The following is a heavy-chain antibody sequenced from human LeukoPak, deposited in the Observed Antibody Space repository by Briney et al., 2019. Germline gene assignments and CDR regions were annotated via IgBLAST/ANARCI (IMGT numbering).Heavy chain of an antibody. V-gene: IGHV3-11*01. CDR2: ISSSGSTI. CDR1: GFTFSDYY. J-gene: IGHJ6*02. D-gene: IGHD6-13*01. CDR3: AKDLDSSLISGFYYGMDV. Sequence: PGRSLRLSCAASGFTFSDYYMSWIRQAPGKGLEWVSYISSSGSTIYYADSVKGRFTISRDNAKNSLYLQMNSLRAEDTAVYYCAKDLDSSLISGFYYGMDVWGQGTTVTVSS.